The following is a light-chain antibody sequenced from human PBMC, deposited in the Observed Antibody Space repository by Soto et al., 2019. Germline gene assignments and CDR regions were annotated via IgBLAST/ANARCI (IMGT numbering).Light chain of an antibody. V-gene: IGKV4-1*01. CDR1: QIVLSNNNNH. CDR2: WAT. CDR3: QHSFTAAVT. Sequence: DILMALSPDAQPRSVGELATSKCKSSQIVLSNNNNHLAWYQQRPGQPPKLLIYWATTRESGVPDRFSCSGSGTDYALAVRSRHSGDAAVPYCQHSFTAAVTVGGGTKVDIK. J-gene: IGKJ4*01.